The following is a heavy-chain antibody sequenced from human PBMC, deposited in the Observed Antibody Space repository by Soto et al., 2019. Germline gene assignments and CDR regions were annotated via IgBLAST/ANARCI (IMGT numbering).Heavy chain of an antibody. CDR2: ISAYNGNT. CDR3: ARDVVDTAMVSSDWFDP. Sequence: GLEWMGWISAYNGNTNYAQKLQGRVTMTTDTSTSTAYMELRSLRSDDTAVYYCARDVVDTAMVSSDWFDPWGQGTLVTVSS. J-gene: IGHJ5*02. V-gene: IGHV1-18*01. D-gene: IGHD5-18*01.